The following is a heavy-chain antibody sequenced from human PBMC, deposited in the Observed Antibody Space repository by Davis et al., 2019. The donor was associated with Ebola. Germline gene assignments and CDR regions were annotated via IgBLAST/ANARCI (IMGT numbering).Heavy chain of an antibody. D-gene: IGHD4-17*01. V-gene: IGHV1-69*04. CDR1: GYTFTSYG. CDR3: ATPYGDYGSEYFQH. Sequence: SVKVSCKASGYTFTSYGISWVRQAPGQGLEWMGRIIPILGIANYAQKFQGRVTITADKSTSTAYMELSSLRSEDTAVYYCATPYGDYGSEYFQHWGQGTLVTVSS. CDR2: IIPILGIA. J-gene: IGHJ1*01.